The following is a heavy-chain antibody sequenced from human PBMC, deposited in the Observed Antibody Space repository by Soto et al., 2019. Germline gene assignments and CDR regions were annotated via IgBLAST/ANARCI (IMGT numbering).Heavy chain of an antibody. CDR2: IYYSGST. V-gene: IGHV4-59*01. D-gene: IGHD3-16*01. J-gene: IGHJ4*02. CDR1: RGSMNNYY. CDR3: AGGPMGYDS. Sequence: SETLSLTWTVSRGSMNNYYWSWIRQPPGKGLEWIGYIYYSGSTNYNPSLKSRVTISVDTSKNQFSLKLSSVTAADAAVYYCAGGPMGYDSWGQGTLVTVSS.